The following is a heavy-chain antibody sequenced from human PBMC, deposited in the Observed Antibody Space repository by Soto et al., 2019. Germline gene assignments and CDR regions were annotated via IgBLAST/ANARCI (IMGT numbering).Heavy chain of an antibody. CDR1: GYTFTSYG. D-gene: IGHD2-15*01. V-gene: IGHV1-69*04. CDR2: IIPILGIA. Sequence: GASVKVSCKASGYTFTSYGISWVRQAPGQGLEWMGRIIPILGIANYAQKFQGRVTITADKSTSTAYMELSSLRSEDTAVYYCARVDSAATYTLDYWGQGTLVTVSS. CDR3: ARVDSAATYTLDY. J-gene: IGHJ4*02.